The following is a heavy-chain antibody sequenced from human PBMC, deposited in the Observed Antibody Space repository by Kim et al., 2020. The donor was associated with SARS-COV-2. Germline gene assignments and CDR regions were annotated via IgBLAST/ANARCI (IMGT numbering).Heavy chain of an antibody. D-gene: IGHD5-18*01. V-gene: IGHV3-49*04. CDR1: GFTFGDYA. J-gene: IGHJ4*02. CDR3: TRGIQLWLALDY. CDR2: IRSKAYGGTT. Sequence: GGSLRLSCTASGFTFGDYAMSWVRQAPGKGLEWVGFIRSKAYGGTTEYAASVKGRFTISRDDSKSIAYLQMNSLKTEDTAVYYCTRGIQLWLALDYWGQGTLVTVSS.